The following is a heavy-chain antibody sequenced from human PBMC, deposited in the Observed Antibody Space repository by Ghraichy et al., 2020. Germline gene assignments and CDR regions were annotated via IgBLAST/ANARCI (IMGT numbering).Heavy chain of an antibody. D-gene: IGHD3-22*01. J-gene: IGHJ4*02. CDR2: IRWDGNT. Sequence: SGPTLVKPTQTLTLTCTLSGFSLSTSEVGVGWIRQPPGKALEWLAVIRWDGNTRYSPSLKNRLTITRVTFKNQVVHTMTNMDPVDTGTYYCAHRRYYDSSGYDYWGQGTLVTVAS. CDR3: AHRRYYDSSGYDY. CDR1: GFSLSTSEVG. V-gene: IGHV2-5*02.